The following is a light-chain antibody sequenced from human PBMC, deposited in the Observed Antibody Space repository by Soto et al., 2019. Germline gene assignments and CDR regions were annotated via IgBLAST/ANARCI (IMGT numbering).Light chain of an antibody. J-gene: IGLJ2*01. CDR1: SSNIGGNS. CDR3: AAWDDNLNDPV. CDR2: SDD. V-gene: IGLV1-44*01. Sequence: QSALTQPPSASGTPGQRVTISCSGSSSNIGGNSVNWYQHLPGTAPKILIYSDDERPSGVPDRFSGSKSGTSASLAISGLQSEDEADYYCAAWDDNLNDPVFGGGTKLTVL.